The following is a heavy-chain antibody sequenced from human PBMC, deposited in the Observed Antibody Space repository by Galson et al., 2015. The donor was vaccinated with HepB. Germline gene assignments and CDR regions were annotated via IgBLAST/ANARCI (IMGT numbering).Heavy chain of an antibody. CDR2: VNPSSGAT. Sequence: VKVSCKASGYTFTAYYIHWVRQAPGQGLEWVGRVNPSSGATNYAQKFQGRVTMTRDTSINTAYMEVSSLRSDDTAVYYCARDSDGGVYYFDYWGQGALVTVSS. CDR3: ARDSDGGVYYFDY. CDR1: GYTFTAYY. J-gene: IGHJ4*02. V-gene: IGHV1-2*06. D-gene: IGHD1-26*01.